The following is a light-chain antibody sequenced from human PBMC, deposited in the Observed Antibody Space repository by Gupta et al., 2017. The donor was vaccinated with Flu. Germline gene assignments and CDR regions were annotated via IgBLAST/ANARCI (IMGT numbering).Light chain of an antibody. Sequence: PSSLSASVGDRVTITCRASQRSSTDLKGYQQKTGKDPKILINAAASLQSGGTSRCSSSGAGTEVIPPPSSLQPEDFSTDYCQQRYSNRLTFGRGTKVEIK. V-gene: IGKV1-39*01. J-gene: IGKJ4*01. CDR1: QRSSTD. CDR3: QQRYSNRLT. CDR2: AAA.